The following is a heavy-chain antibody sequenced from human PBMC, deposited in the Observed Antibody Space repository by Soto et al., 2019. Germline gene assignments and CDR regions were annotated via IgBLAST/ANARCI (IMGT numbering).Heavy chain of an antibody. CDR3: DKDLRRDGVCDFDY. CDR2: INQDGRT. D-gene: IGHD4-17*01. CDR1: GFTLSVYS. J-gene: IGHJ4*02. V-gene: IGHV3-23*01. Sequence: EVQLLESGGGLVQPGGSLRLSCAASGFTLSVYSMFWVRQAPGRCPEWVSGINQDGRTHYVDSVDGRFTISRDDSRNTGYLQMVSLRGENTAVYYGDKDLRRDGVCDFDYWGQGTLVTVS.